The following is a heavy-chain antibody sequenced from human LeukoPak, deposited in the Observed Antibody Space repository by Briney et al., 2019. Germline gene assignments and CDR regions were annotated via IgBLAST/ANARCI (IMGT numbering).Heavy chain of an antibody. Sequence: PETLSLTCTLSRDSLRAYYWSWIPQTPGKRLECSAFVHNSGEVNSTPSLTGRVTISLGTSMNEVSLKVKSVTAADTAVYYGARHSNVVIRGVHVYPMDVWGQGTTVTVSS. CDR2: VHNSGEV. D-gene: IGHD3-10*01. CDR1: RDSLRAYY. V-gene: IGHV4-59*08. CDR3: ARHSNVVIRGVHVYPMDV. J-gene: IGHJ6*02.